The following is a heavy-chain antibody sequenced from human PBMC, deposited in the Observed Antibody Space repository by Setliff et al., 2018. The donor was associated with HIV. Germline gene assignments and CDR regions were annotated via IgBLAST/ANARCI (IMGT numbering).Heavy chain of an antibody. CDR2: IIPIFGTT. CDR1: GGTFSSYA. V-gene: IGHV1-69*05. D-gene: IGHD4-17*01. CDR3: ARAPRDGNNYGYQPYYFDY. J-gene: IGHJ4*02. Sequence: SVKVSCKASGGTFSSYAISWVRQAPGQGLEWMGGIIPIFGTTKYAQKFQGRVTMTTDESTSTAYMELSSLRSEDTAVYYCARAPRDGNNYGYQPYYFDYWGQGTLVTVSS.